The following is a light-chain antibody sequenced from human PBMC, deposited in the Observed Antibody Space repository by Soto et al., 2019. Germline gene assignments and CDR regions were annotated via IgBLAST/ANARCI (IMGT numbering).Light chain of an antibody. CDR1: QSLAARDGNIY. CDR3: MQRTHWPLT. J-gene: IGKJ4*01. V-gene: IGKV2-30*01. Sequence: DVVMTQSPLSLPVTLGQPASISCRSSQSLAARDGNIYLHWFQQRPGQSPRRLIYKVSNRDSGVPDRFSGSGSGTDFTLKISRVEAEDVGVYYCMQRTHWPLTFGGGTKVDIK. CDR2: KVS.